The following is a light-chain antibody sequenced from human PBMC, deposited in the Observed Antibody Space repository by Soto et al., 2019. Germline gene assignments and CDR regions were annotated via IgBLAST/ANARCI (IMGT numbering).Light chain of an antibody. CDR2: RNN. V-gene: IGLV1-47*01. J-gene: IGLJ2*01. CDR3: AAWDDSLSGVV. CDR1: SSNIGSNY. Sequence: QSVLTQSPSASGTPGQRVTISCSGSSSNIGSNYVYWYQQLPGTAPKLLIYRNNQRPSGVPDRFSGSKSGTSASLAISGLRSEDEADDYCAAWDDSLSGVVFGGGTKLTVL.